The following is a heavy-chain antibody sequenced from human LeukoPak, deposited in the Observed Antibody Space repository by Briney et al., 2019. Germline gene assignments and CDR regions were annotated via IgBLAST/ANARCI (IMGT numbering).Heavy chain of an antibody. D-gene: IGHD5-18*01. V-gene: IGHV3-11*01. CDR2: IGSSGSTI. CDR3: ARVYSYGSPPDY. J-gene: IGHJ4*02. CDR1: GFTFSDYY. Sequence: GGSLRLSCAASGFTFSDYYMSWIRQAPGKGLEWVSYIGSSGSTIYYADSVKGRFTISRDNAKNSLYLQMNSLRAEDTAVYYCARVYSYGSPPDYWGQGTLVTVSS.